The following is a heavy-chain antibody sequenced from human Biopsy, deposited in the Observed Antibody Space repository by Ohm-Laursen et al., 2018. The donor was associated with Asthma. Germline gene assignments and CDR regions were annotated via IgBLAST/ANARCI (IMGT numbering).Heavy chain of an antibody. V-gene: IGHV4-38-2*02. CDR1: GASVSTPNY. Sequence: TLSLTCSVSGASVSTPNYWAWIRQPPGKRLEWVGSVYYTGNTYYNQSLKSRLSLSVDTARNQFSLRLRSVTAADTAVYYCARASVAASSNWFDPWGQGTLVTVSS. J-gene: IGHJ5*02. CDR2: VYYTGNT. D-gene: IGHD6-19*01. CDR3: ARASVAASSNWFDP.